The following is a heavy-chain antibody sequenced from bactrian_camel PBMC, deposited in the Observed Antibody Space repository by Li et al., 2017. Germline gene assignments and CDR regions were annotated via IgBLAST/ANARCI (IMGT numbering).Heavy chain of an antibody. CDR3: KTSGGSALCGFGY. J-gene: IGHJ6*01. CDR1: GHAPCSRD. V-gene: IGHV3S53*01. D-gene: IGHD6*01. Sequence: HVQLVESGGGSVQAGGSLRLSCAASGHAPCSRDMRWYRQAPGKEREFVSGIASDGTTSYADSVKGRFTISNDKGKDTVFLQMNSLNPEDTAMYSCKTSGGSALCGFGYWGQGTQVTVS. CDR2: IASDGTT.